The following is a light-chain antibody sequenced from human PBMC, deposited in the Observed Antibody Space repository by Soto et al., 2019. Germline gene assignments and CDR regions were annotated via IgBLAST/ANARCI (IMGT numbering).Light chain of an antibody. Sequence: IRMTQSPSSLSASVGDRVTITCRASQSISGYLHWYQSKPGKAPKLLMVAASTLQSGVPSRFSGSGSGTDFTLTISNLHTEDFATYYCPQNYGNPRTFGQGTKLDIK. CDR3: PQNYGNPRT. CDR2: AAS. J-gene: IGKJ1*01. V-gene: IGKV1-39*01. CDR1: QSISGY.